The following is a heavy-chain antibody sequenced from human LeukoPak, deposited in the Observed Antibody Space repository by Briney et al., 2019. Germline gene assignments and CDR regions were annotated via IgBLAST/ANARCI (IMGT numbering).Heavy chain of an antibody. CDR1: GYTFTSYY. V-gene: IGHV1-46*01. Sequence: ASVKVSCMASGYTFTSYYMHWVRQAPGQGLEWMGIINPSGGSTNDAQKFQGRVTMTRDTSTSTVYMELSSLRSEDTAVYYCARDRHLQLGEDYYYGMDVWGQGTTVTVSS. CDR3: ARDRHLQLGEDYYYGMDV. D-gene: IGHD4-11*01. J-gene: IGHJ6*02. CDR2: INPSGGST.